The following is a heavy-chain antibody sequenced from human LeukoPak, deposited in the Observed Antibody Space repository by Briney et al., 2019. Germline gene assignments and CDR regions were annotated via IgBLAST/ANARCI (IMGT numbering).Heavy chain of an antibody. V-gene: IGHV1-18*01. CDR2: ISAYNGNT. J-gene: IGHJ6*02. Sequence: ASVKVSCKASGYTFTSYGISWVRQASGQGLEWMGWISAYNGNTNYAQKLQGRVTMTTDTSTSTAYMELRSLRSDDTAVYYCARDLHYYGSGSYYPYSYGMDVWGQGTTVTVSS. D-gene: IGHD3-10*01. CDR3: ARDLHYYGSGSYYPYSYGMDV. CDR1: GYTFTSYG.